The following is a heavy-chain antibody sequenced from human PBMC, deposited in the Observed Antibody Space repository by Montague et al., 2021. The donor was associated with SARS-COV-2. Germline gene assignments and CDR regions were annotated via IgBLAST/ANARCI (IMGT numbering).Heavy chain of an antibody. V-gene: IGHV4-39*01. D-gene: IGHD2-2*01. CDR2: ISYAGRT. CDR1: GGSISSPDYY. CDR3: SRQLPSYCSTSKCYPYYFDV. Sequence: SETLSLTCTVSGGSISSPDYYWGWIRQSPGKGLEWIGSISYAGRTYYNPSLRSRVSFSMDTSKNHFSLSLNSVTAADTAVYFCSRQLPSYCSTSKCYPYYFDVWGQGALVTVS. J-gene: IGHJ4*02.